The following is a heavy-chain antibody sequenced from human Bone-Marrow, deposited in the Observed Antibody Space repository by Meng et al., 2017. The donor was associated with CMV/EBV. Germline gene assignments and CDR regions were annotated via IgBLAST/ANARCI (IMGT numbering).Heavy chain of an antibody. D-gene: IGHD6-13*01. J-gene: IGHJ6*02. CDR2: IYYSGST. V-gene: IGHV4-59*01. CDR1: GGAISSYY. CDR3: ARGPPKAAAGTYYYYGMDV. Sequence: GSLRRSCTVSGGAISSYYWSWIRQPPGKGLEWIGYIYYSGSTNYNPSLKSRVTISVDTSKTQFSLKLSSVTAADTAVYYCARGPPKAAAGTYYYYGMDVWAQGTTVTVSS.